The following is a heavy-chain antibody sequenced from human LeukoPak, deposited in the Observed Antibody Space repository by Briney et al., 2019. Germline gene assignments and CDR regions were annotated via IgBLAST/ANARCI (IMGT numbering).Heavy chain of an antibody. J-gene: IGHJ4*02. D-gene: IGHD2-21*02. CDR3: ARGGDWQFDY. Sequence: SETLSLTCTVSGASISSNKWWGWVRQAPGKGLEWIGEIHPRGSTNYNPSLKSRVTISVDKSKNQFSVKLSSVTAADTAVYYCARGGDWQFDYWGQGSLVTVSS. CDR1: GASISSNKW. CDR2: IHPRGST. V-gene: IGHV4-4*02.